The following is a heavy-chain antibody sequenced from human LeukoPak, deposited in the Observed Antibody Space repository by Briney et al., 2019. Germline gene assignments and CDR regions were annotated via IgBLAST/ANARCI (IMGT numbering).Heavy chain of an antibody. V-gene: IGHV3-73*01. Sequence: GGSLRLSCAASGFTFSGSALHWVRQASGKGLEWVGRIRSTANGYATAYAASVKGRFTISRDDSKNTAYLQMNSLRAEDTAVYYCARDMVFEQWLAPIPGQHAFDIWGQGTMVTVSS. J-gene: IGHJ3*02. CDR3: ARDMVFEQWLAPIPGQHAFDI. CDR1: GFTFSGSA. CDR2: IRSTANGYAT. D-gene: IGHD6-19*01.